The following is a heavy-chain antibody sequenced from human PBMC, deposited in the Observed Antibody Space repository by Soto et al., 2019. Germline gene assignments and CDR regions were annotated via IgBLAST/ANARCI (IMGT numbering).Heavy chain of an antibody. CDR1: GGSISSYY. CDR2: IYYSGST. V-gene: IGHV4-59*01. D-gene: IGHD4-17*01. Sequence: SETLSLTCTVSGGSISSYYWSWIRQPPGKGLEWIGYIYYSGSTNYNPSLKSRVTISVDTSKNQFSLKLSSVTAADTAVYYCARDPGDYVDYWGQGTLVTVSS. CDR3: ARDPGDYVDY. J-gene: IGHJ4*02.